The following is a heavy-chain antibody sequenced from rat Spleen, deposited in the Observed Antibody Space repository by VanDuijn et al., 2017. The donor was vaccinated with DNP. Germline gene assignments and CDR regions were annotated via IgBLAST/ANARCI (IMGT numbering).Heavy chain of an antibody. J-gene: IGHJ3*01. D-gene: IGHD1-12*02. Sequence: EVQLVESGGGLLQPGRSLKLSCAVSGLTFSNADMAWVRQAPTRGLEWVASISSSGYNTYYRDSVKGRFTISRDNAKSTLYLQMDSLRSEDTAIYHCVTHENYYDGSYWFAYWGQGTLVTVSS. CDR1: GLTFSNAD. CDR3: VTHENYYDGSYWFAY. V-gene: IGHV5-25*01. CDR2: ISSSGYNT.